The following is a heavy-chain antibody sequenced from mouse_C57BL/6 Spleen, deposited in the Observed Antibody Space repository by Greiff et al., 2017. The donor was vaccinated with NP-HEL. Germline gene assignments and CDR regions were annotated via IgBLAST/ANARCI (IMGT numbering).Heavy chain of an antibody. J-gene: IGHJ3*01. D-gene: IGHD2-2*01. Sequence: QVQLQQPGAELVRPGSSVKLSCKASGYTFTSYWMHWVKQRPIQGLEWIGNIDPSDSETHYNQKFKDKATLTVDKSSSTAYMQLSSLTSEDSAVYYCARGGVWLRRGFAYWGQGTLVTVSA. CDR2: IDPSDSET. V-gene: IGHV1-52*01. CDR3: ARGGVWLRRGFAY. CDR1: GYTFTSYW.